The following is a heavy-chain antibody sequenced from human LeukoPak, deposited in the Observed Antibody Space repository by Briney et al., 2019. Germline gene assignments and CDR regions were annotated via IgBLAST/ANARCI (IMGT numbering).Heavy chain of an antibody. V-gene: IGHV4-31*03. CDR3: ARGGVHDHGYFDY. J-gene: IGHJ4*02. CDR1: GGSIRGGDYH. Sequence: SETLSLTCTVSGGSIRGGDYHWNWIRQLPGKGLEWIGYTYHSGSTYYNPSLKSRVTVSIDTSKNQFSLNLSSVTAADTAVYYCARGGVHDHGYFDYWGQGTLVTVSS. CDR2: TYHSGST.